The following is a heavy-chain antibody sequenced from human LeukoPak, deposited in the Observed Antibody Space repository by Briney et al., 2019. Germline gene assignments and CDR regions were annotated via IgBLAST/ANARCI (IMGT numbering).Heavy chain of an antibody. Sequence: SETLSLTCTVSGGSISSSSYYWGWIRQPPGKGLEWIGSIYYSGSTYYNPSLKSRVTISVDTSKNQFSLKLSSVTAADTAVYYCARSPTKRVPEDYWGQGTLVTVSS. CDR1: GGSISSSSYY. J-gene: IGHJ4*02. V-gene: IGHV4-39*01. D-gene: IGHD2-2*01. CDR3: ARSPTKRVPEDY. CDR2: IYYSGST.